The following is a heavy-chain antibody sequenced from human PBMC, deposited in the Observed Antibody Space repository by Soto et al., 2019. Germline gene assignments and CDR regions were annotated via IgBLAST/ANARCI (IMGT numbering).Heavy chain of an antibody. CDR3: AREAAETFGDGYWCDP. V-gene: IGHV4-4*07. Sequence: QVQLQESGPGLVKPSDTLSLTCTVSGDSFSGYYWSWIRQPAGKGLEWIVRVYTSGNTDYNPSLTSRVTVSVDTSTNQFALELRFVTAADTAVYYCAREAAETFGDGYWCDPWGQGTLVTVSS. CDR1: GDSFSGYY. D-gene: IGHD6-13*01. J-gene: IGHJ5*02. CDR2: VYTSGNT.